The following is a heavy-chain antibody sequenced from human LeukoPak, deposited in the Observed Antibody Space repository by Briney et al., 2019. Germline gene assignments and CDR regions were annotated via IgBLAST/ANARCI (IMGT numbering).Heavy chain of an antibody. D-gene: IGHD1-14*01. CDR3: ARDRRGWEKPELVDY. CDR1: GFTFSSYS. V-gene: IGHV3-21*04. J-gene: IGHJ4*02. Sequence: GGSLRLSCAASGFTFSSYSMNWVRQAPGKGLEWVSSISSSSYIYYADSVKGRFTISRDNAKNSLYLQINSLRVEDTALYYCARDRRGWEKPELVDYWGQGTLVIVSS. CDR2: ISSSSYI.